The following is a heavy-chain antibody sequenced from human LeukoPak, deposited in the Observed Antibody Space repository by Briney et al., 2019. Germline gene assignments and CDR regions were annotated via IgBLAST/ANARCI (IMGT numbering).Heavy chain of an antibody. CDR2: IYYSGST. CDR1: GGSISSGDYY. J-gene: IGHJ4*02. Sequence: SQTLSLTCTVSGGSISSGDYYWSWIRQPPGKGLEWIGYIYYSGSTYYNPSLKSRVTISVDTSKNQFSLKLSSVTAADTAVYYCARDKGESSSGWYGYYFDYWGQGTLVTVSS. CDR3: ARDKGESSSGWYGYYFDY. V-gene: IGHV4-30-4*01. D-gene: IGHD6-19*01.